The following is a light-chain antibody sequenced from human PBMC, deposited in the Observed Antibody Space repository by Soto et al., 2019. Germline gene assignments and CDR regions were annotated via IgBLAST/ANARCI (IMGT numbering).Light chain of an antibody. Sequence: QSVLTQPPSASGSPGQSVTIACTGTSGDVGGYDYVSWYQQHPGKAPKLMIYEVTKRPLGVPDRFSGSESGNTASLTVSGLQAEDEADYYCSSYAGSDNPYVFGTGTRSPS. CDR1: SGDVGGYDY. CDR3: SSYAGSDNPYV. CDR2: EVT. V-gene: IGLV2-8*01. J-gene: IGLJ1*01.